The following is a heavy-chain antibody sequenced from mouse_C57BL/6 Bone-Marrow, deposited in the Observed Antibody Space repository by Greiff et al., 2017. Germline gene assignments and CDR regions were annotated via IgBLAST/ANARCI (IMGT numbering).Heavy chain of an antibody. CDR2: IDPEDGDT. V-gene: IGHV14-1*01. CDR3: TNPSVYYYGSSLAY. J-gene: IGHJ3*01. Sequence: VQLQQSGAELVRPGASVKLSCTASGFNIKDYYMHWVKQRPEQGLEWIGRIDPEDGDTEYAPKFQGKATMTADTSANTAYLQLSSLTSEDTAVYICTNPSVYYYGSSLAYWGQGTVVTVSA. CDR1: GFNIKDYY. D-gene: IGHD1-1*01.